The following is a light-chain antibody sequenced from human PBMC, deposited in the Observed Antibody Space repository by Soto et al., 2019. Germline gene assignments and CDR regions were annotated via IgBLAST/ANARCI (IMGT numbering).Light chain of an antibody. J-gene: IGKJ4*01. CDR1: QGISSY. V-gene: IGKV1-9*01. Sequence: QLTQSPSSLSASVGDRVTITCRASQGISSYLAWYQQKPGKVPKLLISAASTLESGVPLRFSGGGFGTDFTLTISSLQPEDFATFYCQHLYRSPLSFGGGTK. CDR2: AAS. CDR3: QHLYRSPLS.